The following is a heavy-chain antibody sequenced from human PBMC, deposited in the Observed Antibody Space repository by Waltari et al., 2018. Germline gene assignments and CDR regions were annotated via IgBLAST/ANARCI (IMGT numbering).Heavy chain of an antibody. J-gene: IGHJ3*02. V-gene: IGHV5-51*01. Sequence: EVQLVQSGAEVKKPGESLKISCKGSGYSFTSYWIGWVRQMPGKGLEWIGIIYPGDSDTRYSPSCQGQVTISADKSISTAYLQWSSLKASDTAMYYCAIHVEYSSSSDAFDIWGQGTMVTVSS. CDR1: GYSFTSYW. CDR2: IYPGDSDT. CDR3: AIHVEYSSSSDAFDI. D-gene: IGHD6-6*01.